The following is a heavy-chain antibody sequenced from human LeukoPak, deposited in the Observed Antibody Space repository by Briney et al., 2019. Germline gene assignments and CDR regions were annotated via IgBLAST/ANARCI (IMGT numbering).Heavy chain of an antibody. V-gene: IGHV3-30*18. CDR1: GFTFSNYG. Sequence: GRSLRLSCAASGFTFSNYGMHWVRQAPGKGLEWVAVISNDGSNNYYADSVKGRFTISRDNSKNTLYPQMNSLRTEDTAVYYCANEGFLTGYPLDYWGQGTLVTVSS. CDR3: ANEGFLTGYPLDY. D-gene: IGHD3-9*01. CDR2: ISNDGSNN. J-gene: IGHJ4*02.